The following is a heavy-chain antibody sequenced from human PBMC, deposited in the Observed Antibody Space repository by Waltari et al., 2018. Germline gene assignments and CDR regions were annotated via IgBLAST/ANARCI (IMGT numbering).Heavy chain of an antibody. CDR1: GVSITSNRPY. CDR2: MSYTGAT. Sequence: QLQLQESGPGLVKPSETLSLPCSVSGVSITSNRPYWGWIRQPPGQGLEWIGTMSYTGATYSSPSLQSRVTISRDTSKNQLSLKLGSVTAADTAVYYCATYIGASVGTAAFDVWGQGTMVTVSS. V-gene: IGHV4-39*01. D-gene: IGHD5-12*01. J-gene: IGHJ3*01. CDR3: ATYIGASVGTAAFDV.